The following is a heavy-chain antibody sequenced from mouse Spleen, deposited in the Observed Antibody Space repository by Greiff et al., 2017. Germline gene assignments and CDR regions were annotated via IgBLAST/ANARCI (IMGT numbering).Heavy chain of an antibody. V-gene: IGHV10-1*01. J-gene: IGHJ1*01. CDR2: IRSKSNNYAT. D-gene: IGHD2-12*01. CDR3: VRYSYYSYGYFDV. CDR1: GFSFNTYA. Sequence: EVKVEESGGGLVQPKGSLKLSCAASGFSFNTYAMNWVRQAPGKGLEWVARIRSKSNNYATYYADSVKDRFTISRDDSESMLYLQMNNLKTEDTAMYYCVRYSYYSYGYFDVWGAGTTVTVSS.